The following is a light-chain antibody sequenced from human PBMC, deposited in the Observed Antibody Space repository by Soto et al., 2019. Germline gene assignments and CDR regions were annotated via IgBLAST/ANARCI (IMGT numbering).Light chain of an antibody. CDR2: RDN. Sequence: QSVLTQPPSASGTPGQRVSISCSGSSSNIGSNAVHWYQQFPGTAPRLLIYRDNQRPSGVPDRFSGSKSGTSASLVIRGLQSEDEADYYCAAWNDRPYLWVFGGGTKLTVL. V-gene: IGLV1-44*01. CDR1: SSNIGSNA. CDR3: AAWNDRPYLWV. J-gene: IGLJ3*02.